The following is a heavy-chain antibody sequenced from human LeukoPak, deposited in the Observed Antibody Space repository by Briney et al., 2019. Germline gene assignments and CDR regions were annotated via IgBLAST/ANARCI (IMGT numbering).Heavy chain of an antibody. Sequence: SETLSLTCTVSGGSISSTSYYWGWIRQPPGKGLEWIGTIYYSGNTYYNPSLQSRVTISVETSKNQFSLKLSSVTAADTAVYYCARHGGYCSSTSCRRIFDYWGQGTLVTVSS. CDR3: ARHGGYCSSTSCRRIFDY. CDR1: GGSISSTSYY. D-gene: IGHD2-2*01. J-gene: IGHJ4*02. CDR2: IYYSGNT. V-gene: IGHV4-39*01.